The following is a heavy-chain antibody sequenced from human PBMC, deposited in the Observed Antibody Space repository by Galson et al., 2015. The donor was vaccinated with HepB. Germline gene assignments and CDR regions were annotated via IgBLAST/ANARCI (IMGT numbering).Heavy chain of an antibody. CDR2: ISSSGYYT. J-gene: IGHJ4*02. Sequence: SLRLSCAGSEFIFSDFTMPWVRQAPGKGLEWVSSISSSGYYTDYADSVKGRFTISRDNAKNSLFLQMNSLRADDTAVYYCARVLSTSWASGFDYWGQGTLVTVS. CDR1: EFIFSDFT. CDR3: ARVLSTSWASGFDY. V-gene: IGHV3-21*01. D-gene: IGHD2-2*01.